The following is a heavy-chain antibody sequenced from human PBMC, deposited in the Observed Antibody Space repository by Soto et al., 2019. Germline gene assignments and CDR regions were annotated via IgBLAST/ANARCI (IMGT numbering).Heavy chain of an antibody. CDR1: GFTFSSYG. D-gene: IGHD5-18*01. CDR2: ISYDGISK. CDR3: AKDRLYGYNDGPIFDY. J-gene: IGHJ4*02. Sequence: GGSLRLSCAASGFTFSSYGMHWVRQAPGKGLEWVAVISYDGISKFYEDSVRGRFTISRDNSKNTLYLQMNSLRADDTAVYYCAKDRLYGYNDGPIFDYWGQGTLLTVSS. V-gene: IGHV3-30*18.